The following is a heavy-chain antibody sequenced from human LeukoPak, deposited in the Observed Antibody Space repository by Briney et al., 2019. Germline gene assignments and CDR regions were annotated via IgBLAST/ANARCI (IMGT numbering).Heavy chain of an antibody. CDR1: GGSFSGYY. D-gene: IGHD6-13*01. Sequence: PSETLSLTRAVYGGSFSGYYWSWIRQPPGKGLEWIGEITHSGSTNYNPSLKGRVTISVDTSKNQFSLKLSSVPAADTAVYYCARVKGSSSSRDWGQGTPVTVSS. V-gene: IGHV4-34*01. J-gene: IGHJ4*02. CDR2: ITHSGST. CDR3: ARVKGSSSSRD.